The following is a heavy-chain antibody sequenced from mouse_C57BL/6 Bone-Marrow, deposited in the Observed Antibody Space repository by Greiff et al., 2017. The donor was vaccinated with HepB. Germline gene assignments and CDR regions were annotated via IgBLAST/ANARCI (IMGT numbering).Heavy chain of an antibody. J-gene: IGHJ2*01. Sequence: EVKLMESGEGLVKPGGSLKLSCAASGFTFSSYAMSWVRQTPEKRLEWVAYISSGGDYIYYADTVKGRLTISRDNARNTLYLQMSSLKSDDTAMYYCTKDGQLQRPYFDYWGQGTTLTVSS. CDR1: GFTFSSYA. V-gene: IGHV5-9-1*02. CDR3: TKDGQLQRPYFDY. CDR2: ISSGGDYI. D-gene: IGHD1-1*01.